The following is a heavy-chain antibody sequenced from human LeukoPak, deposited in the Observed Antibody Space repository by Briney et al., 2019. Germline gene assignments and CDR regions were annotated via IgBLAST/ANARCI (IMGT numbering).Heavy chain of an antibody. V-gene: IGHV3-7*03. J-gene: IGHJ4*02. CDR3: AKGSCGYSYGCPFDY. Sequence: PGGSLRLSCAASGFTFSSYWMSWVRQAPGKGLEWVANIEQDGSERYYVDSVKGRFTISRDNARNSLYLQMNSLRAEDTAVYYCAKGSCGYSYGCPFDYWGQRTLVTVSS. CDR1: GFTFSSYW. D-gene: IGHD5-18*01. CDR2: IEQDGSER.